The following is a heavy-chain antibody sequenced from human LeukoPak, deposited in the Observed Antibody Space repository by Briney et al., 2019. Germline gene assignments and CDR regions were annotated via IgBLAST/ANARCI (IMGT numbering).Heavy chain of an antibody. J-gene: IGHJ5*02. D-gene: IGHD3-3*01. CDR1: GFTFSSYA. Sequence: GGSLRLSCAASGFTFSSYAMHWVRQAPGKGLEWVAVISYDGSNKYYADSVKGRFTISRDNSKNTLYLQMNSLRAEDTAVYHCARGGNTIFGVVINNWFDPWGQGTLVTVSS. CDR2: ISYDGSNK. V-gene: IGHV3-30-3*01. CDR3: ARGGNTIFGVVINNWFDP.